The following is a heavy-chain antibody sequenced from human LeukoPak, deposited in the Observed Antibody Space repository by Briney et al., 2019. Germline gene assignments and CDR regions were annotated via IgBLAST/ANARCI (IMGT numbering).Heavy chain of an antibody. Sequence: PSETLCLTCTVSGGSISSYYWSWIRQPPGEGLEWIGYIYYSGSTNYHPSLKSRVTISVDPSKNQFSLELSSVTAADTAVYYCARHRESCSGGSCYSGIDWFDPWGQGPLVPVSS. CDR3: ARHRESCSGGSCYSGIDWFDP. D-gene: IGHD2-15*01. V-gene: IGHV4-59*08. J-gene: IGHJ5*02. CDR1: GGSISSYY. CDR2: IYYSGST.